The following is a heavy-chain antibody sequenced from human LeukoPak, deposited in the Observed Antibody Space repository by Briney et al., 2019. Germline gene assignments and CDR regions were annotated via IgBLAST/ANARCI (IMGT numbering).Heavy chain of an antibody. CDR3: ARLYDSTDYTIWFDS. CDR2: IYHSGST. J-gene: IGHJ5*01. V-gene: IGHV4-59*11. D-gene: IGHD3-22*01. Sequence: SETLSLTCTVSGGSISSHYWSWIRQPPGKGLEWIGYIYHSGSTKYNPSLKSRVIISVDTSKNQFSLKLSSVTAADTAVYYCARLYDSTDYTIWFDSWGQGTLVTVSS. CDR1: GGSISSHY.